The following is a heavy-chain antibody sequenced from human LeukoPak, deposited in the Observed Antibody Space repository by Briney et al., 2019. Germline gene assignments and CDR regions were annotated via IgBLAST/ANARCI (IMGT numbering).Heavy chain of an antibody. CDR2: IYSSGST. CDR3: ARVGVVESSGYHDYYFDF. V-gene: IGHV4-4*07. CDR1: GGTMTNYY. D-gene: IGHD3-22*01. Sequence: PSETLSLTCTVSGGTMTNYYWSWIRQPPGKELEWIGRIYSSGSTNYNPSLKSRVTMSVDTSKNQFSLNLTSVTVADMAVYFCARVGVVESSGYHDYYFDFWGQGSLVTVSS. J-gene: IGHJ4*02.